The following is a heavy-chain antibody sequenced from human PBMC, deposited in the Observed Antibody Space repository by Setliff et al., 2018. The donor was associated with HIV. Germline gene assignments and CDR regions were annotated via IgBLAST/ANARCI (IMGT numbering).Heavy chain of an antibody. V-gene: IGHV4-4*09. Sequence: PSETLSLTCTVSGDSISNYYWSWVRQPPGKGLEWIGYIYTTGSTNYNPSLKSRVTMSVDTSKNQFSLKLSSVTAADTAVYYCARARYGTSFDPWGQGTLVTVSS. CDR3: ARARYGTSFDP. J-gene: IGHJ5*02. D-gene: IGHD3-9*01. CDR1: GDSISNYY. CDR2: IYTTGST.